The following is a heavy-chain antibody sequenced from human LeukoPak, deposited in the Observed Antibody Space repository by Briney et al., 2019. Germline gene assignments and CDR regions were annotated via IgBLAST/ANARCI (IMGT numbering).Heavy chain of an antibody. J-gene: IGHJ4*02. V-gene: IGHV3-53*01. D-gene: IGHD3-10*01. CDR3: AREGNTMVRGVTETTDY. Sequence: GGSLSLSCAASGFTVSSNYMSWVRQAPGKGLEWVSVIYSGGSTYYADSVKGRFTISRDNSKNTLYLQMNSLRAEDTAVYYCAREGNTMVRGVTETTDYWGQGTLVTVSS. CDR1: GFTVSSNY. CDR2: IYSGGST.